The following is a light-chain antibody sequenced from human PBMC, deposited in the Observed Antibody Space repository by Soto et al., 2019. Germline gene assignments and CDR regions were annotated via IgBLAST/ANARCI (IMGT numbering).Light chain of an antibody. J-gene: IGKJ1*01. CDR2: GAS. CDR3: QQYNTWPPTWT. CDR1: QSVRSN. V-gene: IGKV3-15*01. Sequence: IVMTQSPGTLSVSPLGIASVSLMASQSVRSNLAWYQQKPGQAPRLLIYGASTRATGIPAGLSGSGSGTEFTLTISSLQSEDFVVYYCQQYNTWPPTWTFGQGTKVDNK.